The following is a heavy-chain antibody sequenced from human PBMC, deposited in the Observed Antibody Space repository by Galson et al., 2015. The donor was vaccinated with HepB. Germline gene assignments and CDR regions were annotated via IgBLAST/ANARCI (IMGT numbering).Heavy chain of an antibody. CDR2: IIPILGIA. D-gene: IGHD3-22*01. V-gene: IGHV1-69*02. J-gene: IGHJ3*02. CDR3: ARGQNGIYDSSGRTNKMGAFDI. CDR1: GGTFSSYT. Sequence: SVKVSCKASGGTFSSYTISWVRQAPGQGLEWMGRIIPILGIANYAQKFQGRVTITADKSTSTAYMELSSLRSEDTAVYYCARGQNGIYDSSGRTNKMGAFDIWGQGTMVTVSS.